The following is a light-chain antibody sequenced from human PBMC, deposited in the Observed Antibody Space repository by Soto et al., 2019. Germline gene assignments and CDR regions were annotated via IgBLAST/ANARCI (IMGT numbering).Light chain of an antibody. CDR2: KAS. J-gene: IGKJ1*01. V-gene: IGKV1-5*03. CDR1: QSISNW. CDR3: QQYDSYSPT. Sequence: DIQMTQSPSTLSASVGDRVTITCRASQSISNWLAWYQQKPGKAPKLLIYKASSLQSGVPSRFSGSGSGTEFTLTISSLQPDDSATYYCQQYDSYSPTFGQGTKVEVK.